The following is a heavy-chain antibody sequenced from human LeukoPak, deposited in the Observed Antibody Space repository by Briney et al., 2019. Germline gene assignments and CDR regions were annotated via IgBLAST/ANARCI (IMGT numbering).Heavy chain of an antibody. CDR1: GFTFSRYN. V-gene: IGHV3-21*01. Sequence: GGSLRLSCAASGFTFSRYNMNWVRQAPGKGLEWVSSISGSSSYIYYADSVKGRFTISRDNAKNSLYLQMNSLRAEDTAVYYCAGTYYYDSSGYYYGGRFDYWGQGTLVTVSS. D-gene: IGHD3-22*01. CDR2: ISGSSSYI. J-gene: IGHJ4*02. CDR3: AGTYYYDSSGYYYGGRFDY.